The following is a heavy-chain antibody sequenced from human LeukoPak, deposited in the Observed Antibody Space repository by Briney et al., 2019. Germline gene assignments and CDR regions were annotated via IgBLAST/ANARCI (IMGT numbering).Heavy chain of an antibody. J-gene: IGHJ4*02. CDR2: ITSSGDIK. V-gene: IGHV3-48*03. CDR3: ARDIYGDEDFDY. CDR1: GFTFTTYE. Sequence: GGSLRLSCATSGFTFTTYEMNWVRQAPGKGPEWVSYITSSGDIKTYADPVKGRFTMSRDDAKNSVYLQMNSLRPEDTAVYYCARDIYGDEDFDYWGQGTLVSVSS. D-gene: IGHD3-10*01.